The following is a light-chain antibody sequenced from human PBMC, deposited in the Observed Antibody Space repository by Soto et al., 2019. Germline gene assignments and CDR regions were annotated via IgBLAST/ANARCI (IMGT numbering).Light chain of an antibody. J-gene: IGKJ4*01. CDR1: QTVTRNY. V-gene: IGKV3-20*01. Sequence: EIVLTQSPGTLSLSPGERATLSCRASQTVTRNYLAWHQQKPGQTPRLLVYGASSRATGIPDRFSGSGSGTDFTLTISRLEPEDFAVYYCQQDYNLPLTFGGGTKVDIK. CDR2: GAS. CDR3: QQDYNLPLT.